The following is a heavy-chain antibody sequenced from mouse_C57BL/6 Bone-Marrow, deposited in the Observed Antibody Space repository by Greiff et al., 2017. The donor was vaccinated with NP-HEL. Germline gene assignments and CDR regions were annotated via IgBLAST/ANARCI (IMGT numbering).Heavy chain of an antibody. V-gene: IGHV1-55*01. CDR2: IYPGSAST. Sequence: VQLQQPGAELVKPGPSVKMSCKASGYTVTSYWITWVKQRPGHSLEWIGDIYPGSASTHYTETFTSKAPLTVDTSSRTAYMQLSSLTSEDSAVYYCARWDYWGQGTTLTVSS. J-gene: IGHJ2*01. CDR1: GYTVTSYW. CDR3: ARWDY.